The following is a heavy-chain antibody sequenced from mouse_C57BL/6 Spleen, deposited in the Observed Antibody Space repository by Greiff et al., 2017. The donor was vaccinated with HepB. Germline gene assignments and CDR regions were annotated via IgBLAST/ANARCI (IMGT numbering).Heavy chain of an antibody. CDR1: GYTFTSYW. Sequence: QVQLQQPGAELVRPGSSVKLSCKASGYTFTSYWMHWVKQRPIQGLEWIGNIDPSDSETHYNQKFKDKATLTVDKSSSTAYMQLSSLTSEDSAVYYCARFEYYYGSCGAIDYWGQGTSVTVSS. D-gene: IGHD1-1*01. CDR3: ARFEYYYGSCGAIDY. V-gene: IGHV1-52*01. CDR2: IDPSDSET. J-gene: IGHJ4*01.